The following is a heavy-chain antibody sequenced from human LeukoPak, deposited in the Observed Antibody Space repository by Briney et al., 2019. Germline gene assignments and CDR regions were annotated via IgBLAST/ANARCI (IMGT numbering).Heavy chain of an antibody. Sequence: SETLSLTCTVSGYPISSAYYWGYIRQPPGKGLEWIGSIYRSGSAYYNPSLKSRVTISVDTSKNQFSLKMSSVTAADTAVYYCARVFSYPLRAPFDPWGQGTLVTVSS. CDR1: GYPISSAYY. CDR3: ARVFSYPLRAPFDP. CDR2: IYRSGSA. J-gene: IGHJ5*02. D-gene: IGHD3-3*01. V-gene: IGHV4-38-2*02.